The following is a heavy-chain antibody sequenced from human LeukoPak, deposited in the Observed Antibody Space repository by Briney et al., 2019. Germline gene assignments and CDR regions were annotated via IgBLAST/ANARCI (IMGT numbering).Heavy chain of an antibody. CDR1: GFIFSSYE. CDR2: ISTDGRFT. Sequence: GGSLRLSCAASGFIFSSYEMNWVRLAPGKGPMWVSRISTDGRFTSYADSVKGRFTISRDNAENTLYLHMSSLRAEDTALYYCARDFLHSPNCPGCWGQGTLVTVSS. J-gene: IGHJ4*02. D-gene: IGHD1-1*01. CDR3: ARDFLHSPNCPGC. V-gene: IGHV3-74*01.